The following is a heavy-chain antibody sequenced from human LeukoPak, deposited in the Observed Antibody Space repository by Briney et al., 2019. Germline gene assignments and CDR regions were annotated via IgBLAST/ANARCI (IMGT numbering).Heavy chain of an antibody. D-gene: IGHD3-10*01. CDR3: ARDNPYGSGTDY. Sequence: SETLSLTCTVSGGSISSSSYYWGWIRQPPGKGLEWIGSIYFSGRTYYNMSLKSRVIISIDTSKNQFSLKVNSVTAADTAVYYCARDNPYGSGTDYWGQGSLVTVSS. V-gene: IGHV4-39*07. CDR1: GGSISSSSYY. CDR2: IYFSGRT. J-gene: IGHJ4*02.